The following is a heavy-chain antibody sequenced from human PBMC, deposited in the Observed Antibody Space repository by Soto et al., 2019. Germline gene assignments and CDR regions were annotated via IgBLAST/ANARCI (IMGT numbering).Heavy chain of an antibody. D-gene: IGHD3-22*01. V-gene: IGHV1-18*01. CDR1: GCTFSEYG. CDR3: ARDGIVVATTWLDP. J-gene: IGHJ5*02. CDR2: ISGYNGNT. Sequence: VEAAFEGAGCTFSEYGLSWVRQAPGQGLEWMGWISGYNGNTNYAQKLQGRVTMTTDTSTSTAYMELRSLRSDDTAVYYCARDGIVVATTWLDPWGQGTLVTVSS.